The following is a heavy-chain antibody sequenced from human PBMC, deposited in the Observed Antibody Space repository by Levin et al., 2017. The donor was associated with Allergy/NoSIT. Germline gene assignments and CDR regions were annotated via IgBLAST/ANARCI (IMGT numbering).Heavy chain of an antibody. D-gene: IGHD4-17*01. J-gene: IGHJ4*02. Sequence: GESLKISCAASGFSFSTSWMTWVRQAPGKGLEWVANINQDGSEKYYVDSVKGRFTISRDNAKNSLYLQMNSLRAEDTAVYYCARDPAYGALDYWGQGTLVTVSS. V-gene: IGHV3-7*04. CDR2: INQDGSEK. CDR1: GFSFSTSW. CDR3: ARDPAYGALDY.